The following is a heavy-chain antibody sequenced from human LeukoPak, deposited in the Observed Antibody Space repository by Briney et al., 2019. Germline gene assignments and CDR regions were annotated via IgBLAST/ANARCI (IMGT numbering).Heavy chain of an antibody. CDR2: TYYRSKWYN. Sequence: QTLSLTCAISGDSVSSNSAAWNRIRQSPSRGLEWLGRTYYRSKWYNDYAVSVKSRITINPDTSKNQFSLQLNSVTPEDTAVYYCASSIPARYFDAFDIWGQGTMVTVSS. V-gene: IGHV6-1*01. CDR1: GDSVSSNSAA. CDR3: ASSIPARYFDAFDI. D-gene: IGHD2-21*01. J-gene: IGHJ3*02.